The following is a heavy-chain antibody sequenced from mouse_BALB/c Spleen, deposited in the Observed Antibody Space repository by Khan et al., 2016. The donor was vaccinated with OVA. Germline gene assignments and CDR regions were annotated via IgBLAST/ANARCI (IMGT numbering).Heavy chain of an antibody. J-gene: IGHJ1*01. CDR2: ISYSGSA. Sequence: QLQESGPGLVKPSQSLSLTCTVTGYSITSDYAWNWIRQFPGNKLEWMGYISYSGSANYNPSLKSRISITRDTSEHQFFLPLNSVTTEDSATYYCARRYYYGHWYYDVWGAGTTVTVSS. D-gene: IGHD1-1*01. CDR3: ARRYYYGHWYYDV. V-gene: IGHV3-2*02. CDR1: GYSITSDYA.